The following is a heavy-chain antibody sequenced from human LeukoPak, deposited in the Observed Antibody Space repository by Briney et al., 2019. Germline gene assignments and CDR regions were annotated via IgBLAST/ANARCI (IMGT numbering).Heavy chain of an antibody. CDR2: ISYDGSNK. CDR3: AKAAGPLYSSGWYYFDY. CDR1: GFTFSSYG. Sequence: GGSLRLSCAASGFTFSSYGMHWVRQAPGKGLEWVAVISYDGSNKYYADSVKGRFTISRDNSKNTLYLQMNSLRAEDTAVYYCAKAAGPLYSSGWYYFDYWGQGTLVTVSS. J-gene: IGHJ4*02. D-gene: IGHD6-19*01. V-gene: IGHV3-30*18.